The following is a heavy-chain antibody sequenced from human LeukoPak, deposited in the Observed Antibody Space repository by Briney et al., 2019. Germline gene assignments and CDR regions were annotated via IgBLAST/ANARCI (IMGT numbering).Heavy chain of an antibody. CDR3: AKDLAGSGSYSFDY. CDR2: IGTNGGST. V-gene: IGHV3-23*01. Sequence: AGGSLRLSCAVSGFTFSSYAMTWVRQGPGKGLEWVSAIGTNGGSTYYADSVKGRFTISRDNSKNTLYLQMNSLRAEDTAVYYCAKDLAGSGSYSFDYWGQGTLVTVSS. D-gene: IGHD1-26*01. CDR1: GFTFSSYA. J-gene: IGHJ4*02.